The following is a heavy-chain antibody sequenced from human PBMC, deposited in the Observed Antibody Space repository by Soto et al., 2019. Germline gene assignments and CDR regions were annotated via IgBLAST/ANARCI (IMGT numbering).Heavy chain of an antibody. Sequence: EVQLLESGGGLVQPGGSLRLSCAASGFTFSSYAMSWVRQAPGKGLEWVSAISGSGGSTYYADSVKGRFTISRDNSKNTLYLQMNSLRAEDTAVYYCAIKGYSSGWPYSDYWGQGTLVTVSS. CDR1: GFTFSSYA. V-gene: IGHV3-23*01. CDR2: ISGSGGST. D-gene: IGHD6-19*01. J-gene: IGHJ4*02. CDR3: AIKGYSSGWPYSDY.